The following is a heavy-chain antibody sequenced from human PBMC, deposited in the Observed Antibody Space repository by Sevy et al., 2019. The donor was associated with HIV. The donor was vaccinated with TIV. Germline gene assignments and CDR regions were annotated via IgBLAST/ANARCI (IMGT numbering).Heavy chain of an antibody. CDR2: IYYSGST. CDR3: ARDRRYYYDSSSDYYYYGMDV. D-gene: IGHD3-22*01. J-gene: IGHJ6*02. CDR1: GGSISSYY. Sequence: SETLSLTCTVSGGSISSYYWSWIRQPPGKGLEWIGYIYYSGSTNYNPSLKSRVTISVDTSKNQFSLKLSSVTAADTAVYYCARDRRYYYDSSSDYYYYGMDVWGQGTTVTVSS. V-gene: IGHV4-59*01.